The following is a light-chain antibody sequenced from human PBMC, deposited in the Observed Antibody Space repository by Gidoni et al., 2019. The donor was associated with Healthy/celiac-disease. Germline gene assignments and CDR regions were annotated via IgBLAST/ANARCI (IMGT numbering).Light chain of an antibody. Sequence: SYVLTQPPSVSVAQGPTARITCGGNNSGSKSVHGYQQKPGQAPVLVVYDDSDRPSEIPERFSGSNSGNTATLTISRVEAGDEADYYCQVWDSSSDHVVFGGGTKLTVL. V-gene: IGLV3-21*02. CDR3: QVWDSSSDHVV. CDR2: DDS. J-gene: IGLJ2*01. CDR1: NSGSKS.